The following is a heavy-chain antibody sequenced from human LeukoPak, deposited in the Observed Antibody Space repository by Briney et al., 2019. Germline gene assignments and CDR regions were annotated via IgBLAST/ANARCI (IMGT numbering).Heavy chain of an antibody. CDR2: VFNTGTT. CDR3: AKRGDFYFGMDI. V-gene: IGHV4-4*07. CDR1: GGSISSYY. Sequence: SETLSLTCSVSGGSISSYYWNWIRQPAGKGLEWIGRVFNTGTTNYNPSLKSRVTMSLDTSKSQFSLSLSSVTAADTAIYWCAKRGDFYFGMDIWGQGTTVTVSS. J-gene: IGHJ6*02.